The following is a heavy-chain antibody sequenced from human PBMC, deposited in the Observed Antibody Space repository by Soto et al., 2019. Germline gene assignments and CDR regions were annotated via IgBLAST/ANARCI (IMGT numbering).Heavy chain of an antibody. V-gene: IGHV1-18*01. CDR2: INVYNGNT. J-gene: IGHJ4*02. D-gene: IGHD3-10*01. CDR1: GYTFTSYG. Sequence: QVQLVQSGAEVKKPGASVKVSCKASGYTFTSYGISWVRQAPGQGLEWMGWINVYNGNTNYAQKLQGRVTMTTDTYTRTDYLDLRSLRSDDTAVYFCARDTSRGEYDYWGQGTLVTVSS. CDR3: ARDTSRGEYDY.